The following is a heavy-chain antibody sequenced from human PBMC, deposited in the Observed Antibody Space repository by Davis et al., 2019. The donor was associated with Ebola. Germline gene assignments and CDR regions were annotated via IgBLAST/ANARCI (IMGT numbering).Heavy chain of an antibody. CDR3: AHYDILTGYHS. V-gene: IGHV4-30-4*01. CDR1: GGSISSGDYY. D-gene: IGHD3-9*01. CDR2: IYYSGST. Sequence: MPSETLSLTCTVSGGSISSGDYYWSWIRQPPGKGLEWIGYIYYSGSTYYNPSLKSRVTISVDTSKNQFFLKLSSVTAADTAVYYCAHYDILTGYHSWGQGTLVTVSS. J-gene: IGHJ4*02.